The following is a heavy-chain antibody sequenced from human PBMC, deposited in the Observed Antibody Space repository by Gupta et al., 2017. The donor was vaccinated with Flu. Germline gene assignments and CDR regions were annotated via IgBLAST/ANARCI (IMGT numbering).Heavy chain of an antibody. D-gene: IGHD3-10*01. J-gene: IGHJ4*02. V-gene: IGHV1-69*01. CDR1: GGTFSSYA. CDR2: IIPIFGTA. Sequence: QVQLVQSGAEVKKPGSSVKVSCKASGGTFSSYAISWVRQAPGQGLEWMGGIIPIFGTANYAPKFQGRVTITADESTSTAYMGLSSRRSEDTAGYYWARDSDGSGRQYYLDYWGQGTRGTVSS. CDR3: ARDSDGSGRQYYLDY.